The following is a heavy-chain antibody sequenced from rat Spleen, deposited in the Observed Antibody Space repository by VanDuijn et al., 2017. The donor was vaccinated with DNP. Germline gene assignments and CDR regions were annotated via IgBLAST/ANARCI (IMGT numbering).Heavy chain of an antibody. CDR3: ARAGRDYFDY. CDR1: GFTFNNYW. J-gene: IGHJ2*01. Sequence: EVQLVESGGDLVQPGRSLKLSCVASGFTFNNYWMTWIRQVPGKGLEWVASITSSGGTTYYPDSVKGRFTVSRDNAKNTLYLQMNSLRSEDTATYYCARAGRDYFDYWGQGVMVTVSS. D-gene: IGHD4-1*01. CDR2: ITSSGGTT. V-gene: IGHV5-31*01.